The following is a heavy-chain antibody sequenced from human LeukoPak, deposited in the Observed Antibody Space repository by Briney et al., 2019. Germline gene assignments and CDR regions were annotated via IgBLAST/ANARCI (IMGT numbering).Heavy chain of an antibody. J-gene: IGHJ4*02. CDR1: GYTFTGYY. CDR2: INPNSGGT. Sequence: GASVKVSCKASGYTFTGYYMHWVRQASGQGLEWMGWINPNSGGTNYAQKFQGRVTVTRDTSISTAYMELSRLRSDDTAVYYCAREESGSYPPADYWGQGTLVTVSS. CDR3: AREESGSYPPADY. D-gene: IGHD1-26*01. V-gene: IGHV1-2*02.